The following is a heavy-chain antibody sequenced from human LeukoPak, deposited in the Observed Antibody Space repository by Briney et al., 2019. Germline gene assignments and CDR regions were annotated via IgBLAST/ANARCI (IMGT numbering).Heavy chain of an antibody. D-gene: IGHD6-25*01. Sequence: GGSLRLSCAASGFTFSSYSMNWVRQAPGKGLEWVSVIYSDGTRYYRDSVKGRFTISRDNSKNTLYLQMNSPRVEDTALYYCAKIKSGIDSWGQGTLVTVSS. CDR3: AKIKSGIDS. V-gene: IGHV3-53*01. J-gene: IGHJ4*02. CDR1: GFTFSSYS. CDR2: IYSDGTR.